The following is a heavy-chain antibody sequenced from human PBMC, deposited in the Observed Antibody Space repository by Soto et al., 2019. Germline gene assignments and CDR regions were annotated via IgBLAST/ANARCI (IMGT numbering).Heavy chain of an antibody. D-gene: IGHD3-22*01. V-gene: IGHV1-69*12. CDR1: GGTFSSYA. J-gene: IGHJ1*01. Sequence: QVQLVQSGAEVKKPGSSVKVSCKASGGTFSSYAISWVRQAPGQGLEWMGGIIPIFGTANYAQKFQGRVTITADESTSTAYMELSSLRSEDTAVYYCAALGSSGYTEYFQHWGQGTLVTVSS. CDR2: IIPIFGTA. CDR3: AALGSSGYTEYFQH.